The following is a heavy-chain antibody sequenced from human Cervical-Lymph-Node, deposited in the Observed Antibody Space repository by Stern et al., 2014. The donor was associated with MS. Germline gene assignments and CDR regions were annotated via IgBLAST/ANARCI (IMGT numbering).Heavy chain of an antibody. J-gene: IGHJ4*02. CDR1: GFTFSNYA. CDR2: LWYDGNEK. D-gene: IGHD6-19*01. CDR3: ARGRYSSGWYLHKY. V-gene: IGHV3-33*01. Sequence: VQLEESGGGVVQPGRSLRLSCIASGFTFSNYAMHWVRQAPGKGLEWVAVLWYDGNEKYYADSVKGRFTISRDNSKNTVYLQMNSLRADDTAVYYCARGRYSSGWYLHKYWGQGMLVTVSS.